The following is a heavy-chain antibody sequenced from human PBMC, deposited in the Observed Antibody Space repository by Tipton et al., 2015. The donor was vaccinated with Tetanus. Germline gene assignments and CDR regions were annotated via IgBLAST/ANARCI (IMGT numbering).Heavy chain of an antibody. J-gene: IGHJ4*02. Sequence: SLRLSCAASGFTFSAYAMTWVRQAPGKGLEWVSLISGSGDTTYYPDSVKGRFTISRDNSKNTLYLQMNSLRAEDTAVYYCAREADCSGGSCFSGDFDNWGQGTQVTVSS. V-gene: IGHV3-23*01. CDR3: AREADCSGGSCFSGDFDN. CDR2: ISGSGDTT. CDR1: GFTFSAYA. D-gene: IGHD2-15*01.